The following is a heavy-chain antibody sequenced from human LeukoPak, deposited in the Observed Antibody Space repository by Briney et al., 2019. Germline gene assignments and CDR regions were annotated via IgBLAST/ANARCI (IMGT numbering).Heavy chain of an antibody. Sequence: SETLSLTCTVSGGSISSYYWSWIRQPPGKGLEWIGYIYYSGSTNYNPSLKSRVTISVDTSKNQFSLQLSSVTAADTAAYYCARVGYCSGNGCYYRYFDYWGQGTLVTVSS. CDR2: IYYSGST. J-gene: IGHJ4*02. V-gene: IGHV4-59*08. CDR3: ARVGYCSGNGCYYRYFDY. CDR1: GGSISSYY. D-gene: IGHD2-15*01.